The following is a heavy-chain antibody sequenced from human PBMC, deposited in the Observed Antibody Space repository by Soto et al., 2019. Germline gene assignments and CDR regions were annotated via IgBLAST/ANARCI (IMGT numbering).Heavy chain of an antibody. CDR2: IYSGGST. CDR3: ARESRFLEWLSLNWFDP. J-gene: IGHJ5*02. D-gene: IGHD3-3*01. V-gene: IGHV3-66*01. CDR1: GFTVSSNY. Sequence: GGSLRLSCAASGFTVSSNYMSWVRQAPGKGLEWVSVIYSGGSTYYADSVKGRFTISRDNAKNSLYLQMNSLRDEDTAVYYCARESRFLEWLSLNWFDPWGQGT.